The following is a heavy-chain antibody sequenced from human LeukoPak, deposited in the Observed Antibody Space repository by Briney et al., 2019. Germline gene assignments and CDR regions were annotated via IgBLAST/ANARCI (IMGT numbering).Heavy chain of an antibody. CDR2: INIGGTNT. CDR3: ATDGAGFDT. J-gene: IGHJ5*02. CDR1: GFTFNDYY. V-gene: IGHV3-11*01. Sequence: PGGSLRLSCAASGFTFNDYYMSWIRQAPGKGLEWLSYINIGGTNTHYADSVKGRFTISRDNAKESLYLEMNNLRAEGTAVYYCATDGAGFDTWGQGVLVTVSS.